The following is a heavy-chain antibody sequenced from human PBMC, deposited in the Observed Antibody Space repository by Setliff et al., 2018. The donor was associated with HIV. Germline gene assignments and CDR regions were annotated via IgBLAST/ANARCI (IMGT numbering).Heavy chain of an antibody. D-gene: IGHD3-16*01. CDR3: ARGGAVSADFDS. V-gene: IGHV4-39*07. Sequence: ASETLSLTCTVSGGSIRTGAYYWGRIRQPPGKDLEWIGSIYYDGRTFYKPSLKSRLTISVDTSKNQFSLSLNSVTAADTAVYFCARGGAVSADFDSWGQGTLVTVSS. CDR2: IYYDGRT. J-gene: IGHJ5*01. CDR1: GGSIRTGAYY.